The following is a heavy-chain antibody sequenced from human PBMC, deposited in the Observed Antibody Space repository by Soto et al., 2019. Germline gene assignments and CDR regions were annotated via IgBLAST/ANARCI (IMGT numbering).Heavy chain of an antibody. CDR3: ARGREIFGAVTPFEY. Sequence: SETLSLTCAVYGAPYSGYYWTWIRQPPEKGLEWIGEINHTGSTKYNPSLKSRVTISLDTSKNQFSLSLRSVTAADTAVYYCARGREIFGAVTPFEYWGQGTQVTVSS. V-gene: IGHV4-34*01. CDR2: INHTGST. CDR1: GAPYSGYY. J-gene: IGHJ4*02. D-gene: IGHD3-3*01.